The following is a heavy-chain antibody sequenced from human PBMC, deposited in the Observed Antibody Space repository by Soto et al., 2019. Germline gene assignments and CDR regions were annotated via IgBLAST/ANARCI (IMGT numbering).Heavy chain of an antibody. CDR1: GFTFSRYW. D-gene: IGHD5-18*01. Sequence: EVQLVESGGGVVQPGGSLRLSCAASGFTFSRYWMHWVRQAPGKGLVWVSRIYSDGSGTTYADSVKGRFTISRDNAKSMLYLQMNSLRVEDTAVYYCAPLNSFGADYWGQGTLVTVSS. CDR2: IYSDGSGT. CDR3: APLNSFGADY. J-gene: IGHJ4*02. V-gene: IGHV3-74*01.